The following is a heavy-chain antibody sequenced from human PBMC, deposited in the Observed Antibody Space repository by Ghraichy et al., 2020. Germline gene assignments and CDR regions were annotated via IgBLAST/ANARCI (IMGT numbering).Heavy chain of an antibody. CDR2: IRSASTAM. CDR1: GFSFSDNY. D-gene: IGHD3-22*01. Sequence: LTLPCAASGFSFSDNYMGWIRQAPGKGLEWVSYIRSASTAMYYADSVKGRFTISRHDARNSLYLQMNSLRAEDTAVYYCARRSWGYYDYWGRGTLVTVSS. V-gene: IGHV3-11*01. CDR3: ARRSWGYYDY. J-gene: IGHJ4*02.